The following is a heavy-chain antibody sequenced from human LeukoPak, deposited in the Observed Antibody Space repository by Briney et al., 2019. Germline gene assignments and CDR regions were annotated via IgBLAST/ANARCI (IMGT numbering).Heavy chain of an antibody. Sequence: PGGSLRLSCAASGFTFSTYWMHWVRQAPGKGLVWVSRIDTDGSSTTYADSVKGRFTISRDNAKNTLYLQMNSLRAEDTAVYYRARVHSTRGGFDYWGQGTLVTVSS. CDR3: ARVHSTRGGFDY. CDR2: IDTDGSST. J-gene: IGHJ4*02. D-gene: IGHD6-13*01. V-gene: IGHV3-74*01. CDR1: GFTFSTYW.